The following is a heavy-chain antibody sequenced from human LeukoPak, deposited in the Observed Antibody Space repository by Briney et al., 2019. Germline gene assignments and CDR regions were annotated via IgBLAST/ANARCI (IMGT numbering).Heavy chain of an antibody. CDR1: GFTFSNYW. V-gene: IGHV3-74*01. CDR3: TRIGIVATIDAFDI. Sequence: GGSLRLSCAASGFTFSNYWMHWVRQAPGKGLVWVSRIHSDGNSTSYADSVKGRFTISRDNAKNTLYLQMNSLGAEDTAVYYCTRIGIVATIDAFDIWGQGTMVTASS. CDR2: IHSDGNST. J-gene: IGHJ3*02. D-gene: IGHD5-12*01.